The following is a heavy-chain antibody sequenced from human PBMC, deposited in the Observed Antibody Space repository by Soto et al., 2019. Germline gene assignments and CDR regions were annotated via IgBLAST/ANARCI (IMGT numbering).Heavy chain of an antibody. D-gene: IGHD3-10*01. CDR2: IDSAGDA. Sequence: EVQLVESGGGLVQPGGSLRLSCAASGFTFSSHDMHWVRQVTGKGLEWVSGIDSAGDAKYPASVKGRFTISRENAQNSLHLQMNSLRAGDTAVYYCGRGGIWGVSWNWFDTWGQGTLVTVSA. V-gene: IGHV3-13*01. CDR1: GFTFSSHD. J-gene: IGHJ5*02. CDR3: GRGGIWGVSWNWFDT.